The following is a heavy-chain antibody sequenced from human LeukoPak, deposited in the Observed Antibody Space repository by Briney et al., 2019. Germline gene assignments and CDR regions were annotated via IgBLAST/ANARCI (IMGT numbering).Heavy chain of an antibody. CDR2: INPNSGGT. CDR3: ARSSVLRYYDSSGYHDAFDI. D-gene: IGHD3-22*01. Sequence: ASVKVSCTASGYTFTGYYMHWVRQAPGQGLEWMGRINPNSGGTNYAQKFQGRVTMTRDTSISTAYMELSRLRSDDTAVYYCARSSVLRYYDSSGYHDAFDIWGQGTMVTVSS. CDR1: GYTFTGYY. J-gene: IGHJ3*02. V-gene: IGHV1-2*06.